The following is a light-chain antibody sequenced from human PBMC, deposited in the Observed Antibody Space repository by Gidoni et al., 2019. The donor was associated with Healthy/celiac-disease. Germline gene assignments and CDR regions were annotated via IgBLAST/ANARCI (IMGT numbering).Light chain of an antibody. Sequence: TQSPSTLSVSPGERATLSCRASQSVSSNLDWYQQKPGKAPRLLIYGASTRATGIPARFSGSGSGTEFTLTISSLQSEDFAVYYCQQYNNWPRTFGQGTRLEIK. CDR3: QQYNNWPRT. J-gene: IGKJ5*01. V-gene: IGKV3-15*01. CDR2: GAS. CDR1: QSVSSN.